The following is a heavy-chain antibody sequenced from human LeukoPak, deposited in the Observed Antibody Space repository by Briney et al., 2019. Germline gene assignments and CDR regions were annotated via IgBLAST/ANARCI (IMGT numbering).Heavy chain of an antibody. CDR2: IIPIFGIA. J-gene: IGHJ4*02. V-gene: IGHV1-69*04. D-gene: IGHD2-15*01. CDR3: ASSDLGYCSGGSCQTFDY. Sequence: SVKVSCKASGGTFSSYAISWVRQAPGQGLEWMGRIIPIFGIANYAQKFQGRVTITADKSTSTAYMELSSLRSEDTAVYYCASSDLGYCSGGSCQTFDYWGQGTPVTVSS. CDR1: GGTFSSYA.